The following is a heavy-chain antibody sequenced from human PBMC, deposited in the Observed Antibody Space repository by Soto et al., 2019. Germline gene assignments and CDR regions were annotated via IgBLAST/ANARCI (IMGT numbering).Heavy chain of an antibody. J-gene: IGHJ3*02. CDR1: GFTVRDGA. Sequence: GASVKVSCKASGFTVRDGAVPWVRQARGQPLEWIGYIVVGNGNTNFAQRFQERVTLTSDKSRGTAYMELRSLRPEDTAVYYCAATTHYDLWGGYFTGVAFDIWGPGTKVTVSS. CDR3: AATTHYDLWGGYFTGVAFDI. V-gene: IGHV1-58*01. D-gene: IGHD3-3*01. CDR2: IVVGNGNT.